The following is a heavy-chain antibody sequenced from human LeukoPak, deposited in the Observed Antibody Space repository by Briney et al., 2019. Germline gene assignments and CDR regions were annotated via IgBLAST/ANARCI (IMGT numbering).Heavy chain of an antibody. J-gene: IGHJ6*02. Sequence: SETLSLTCTVSGASISSNTYYWGWIRQPPGKGLEWIGSIFYSGSTNYNPSLKSRVTISVDTSKNQFSLKLSSVTAADTAVYYCARLVVPKGYGMDVWGQGTTVTVSS. CDR3: ARLVVPKGYGMDV. D-gene: IGHD2-2*01. V-gene: IGHV4-39*07. CDR1: GASISSNTYY. CDR2: IFYSGST.